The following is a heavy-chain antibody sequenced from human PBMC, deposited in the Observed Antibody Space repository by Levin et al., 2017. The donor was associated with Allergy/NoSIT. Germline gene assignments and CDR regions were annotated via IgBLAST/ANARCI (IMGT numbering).Heavy chain of an antibody. V-gene: IGHV1-69*13. CDR2: IIPVFGTP. CDR1: GGTFSSYG. D-gene: IGHD1-26*01. CDR3: ARDRMTGGVGLARFRSREDNWFDP. J-gene: IGHJ5*02. Sequence: SVKVSCKASGGTFSSYGISWVRQAPGQGLEWMGGIIPVFGTPNYAQKFQGRVKITADESTSTAYMELSSLRSEDTAFYYCARDRMTGGVGLARFRSREDNWFDPWGQGTLVTVSS.